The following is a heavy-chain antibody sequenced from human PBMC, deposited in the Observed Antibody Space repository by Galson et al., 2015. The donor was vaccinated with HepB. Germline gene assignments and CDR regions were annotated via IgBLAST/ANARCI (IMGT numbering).Heavy chain of an antibody. CDR2: TYYRSQWYS. CDR3: ARAWTSRPSTRQTDHFDY. J-gene: IGHJ4*02. CDR1: GDSVSSRTAS. D-gene: IGHD1-1*01. V-gene: IGHV6-1*01. Sequence: CAISGDSVSSRTASWNWIRQSPSRGLEWLGRTYYRSQWYSEYSASVRGRMTISPDTSENQFSLHLSSVTPEDMAIYFCARAWTSRPSTRQTDHFDYWGQGTLVTVSS.